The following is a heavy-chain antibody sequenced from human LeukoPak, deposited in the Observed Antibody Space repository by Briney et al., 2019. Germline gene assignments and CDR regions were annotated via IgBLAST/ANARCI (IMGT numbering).Heavy chain of an antibody. Sequence: PRGSLRLSCAASGXTFSTYAMHWVRQAPGKGPEWVAFISYDGTNKYCADSVKGRFTISRDNSKNTLYLQMNSLRAEDTALYYCAREILTGYAFDIWGQGTMVTVSS. V-gene: IGHV3-30-3*01. D-gene: IGHD7-27*01. CDR2: ISYDGTNK. J-gene: IGHJ3*02. CDR3: AREILTGYAFDI. CDR1: GXTFSTYA.